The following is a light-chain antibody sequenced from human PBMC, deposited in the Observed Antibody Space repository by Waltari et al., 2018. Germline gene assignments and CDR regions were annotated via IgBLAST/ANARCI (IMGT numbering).Light chain of an antibody. J-gene: IGLJ2*01. CDR3: CSYSHADTLI. CDR1: DSDVGTDHL. Sequence: QSALTQPASVSGSPGQSITISCTGSDSDVGTDHLVSWFQPHPGRAPTVLLYEASKAPSGISERFSGSKSGNTASLTISGLQAEDDAHYSCCSYSHADTLIFGGGTKLTVL. CDR2: EAS. V-gene: IGLV2-23*01.